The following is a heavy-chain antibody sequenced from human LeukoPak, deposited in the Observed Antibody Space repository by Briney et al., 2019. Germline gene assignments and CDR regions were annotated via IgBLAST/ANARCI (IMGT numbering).Heavy chain of an antibody. D-gene: IGHD3-22*01. CDR1: GYTFTCYG. J-gene: IGHJ4*02. V-gene: IGHV1-18*01. CDR3: ARAHYYDSSGYYYSAANFDY. Sequence: GASVKVSCKASGYTFTCYGISWVRQAPGQGLEWMGWISAYNGNTNYAQKLQGRVTMTTDTSTSTAYMELRSLRSDDTAVYYCARAHYYDSSGYYYSAANFDYWGQGTLVTVSS. CDR2: ISAYNGNT.